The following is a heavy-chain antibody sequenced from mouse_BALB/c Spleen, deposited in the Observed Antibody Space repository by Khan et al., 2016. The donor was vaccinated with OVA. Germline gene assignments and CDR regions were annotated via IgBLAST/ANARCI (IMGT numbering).Heavy chain of an antibody. CDR3: ARDYWFTY. Sequence: EVKLEESGGGLVKPGGSLKLSCAASGFTFSNYAMSWVRQTPEKRLEWVASISSGGSTYYPDSVNGRFTISRDNDRNILYLQMSSLRSEDTAMYYCARDYWFTYWGQGTLVTVSA. J-gene: IGHJ3*01. CDR2: ISSGGST. CDR1: GFTFSNYA. V-gene: IGHV5-6-5*01.